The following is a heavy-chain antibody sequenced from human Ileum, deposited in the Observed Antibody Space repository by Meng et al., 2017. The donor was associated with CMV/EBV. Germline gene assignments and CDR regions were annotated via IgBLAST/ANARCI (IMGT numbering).Heavy chain of an antibody. J-gene: IGHJ4*02. Sequence: GESLKISCAASGFTFSSYAMSWVRQAPGKGLEWVSAISGSGGSTYYADSVKGRFTISRDNSKNTLYLQMNSRRAEYTAVYYCARRYFGYFDYWGQGTLVTVSS. CDR2: ISGSGGST. CDR3: ARRYFGYFDY. V-gene: IGHV3-23*01. CDR1: GFTFSSYA. D-gene: IGHD2/OR15-2a*01.